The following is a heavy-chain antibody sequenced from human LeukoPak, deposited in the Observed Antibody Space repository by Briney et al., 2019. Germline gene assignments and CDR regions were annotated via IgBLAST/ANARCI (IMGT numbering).Heavy chain of an antibody. V-gene: IGHV4-59*08. Sequence: SETLSLTCIVSGGSISRYYWSWIRQPPGRGREWIGYIYYSGSTNYNPSLKRRVTISVDTSKNQFSLKLSSVTAADTAVYYCARQPHRYYGMDVWGQGTTVTVSS. CDR3: ARQPHRYYGMDV. CDR2: IYYSGST. CDR1: GGSISRYY. J-gene: IGHJ6*02. D-gene: IGHD2-21*01.